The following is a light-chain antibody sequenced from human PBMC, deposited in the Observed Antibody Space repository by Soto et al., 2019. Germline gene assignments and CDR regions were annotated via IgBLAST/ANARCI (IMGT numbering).Light chain of an antibody. J-gene: IGKJ4*01. CDR3: QQFSSYPLT. CDR1: QSVISSY. CDR2: GAS. V-gene: IGKV3-20*01. Sequence: EIVMTQSPATLSLSPGERATLSCRASQSVISSYLAWYRQKPGQAPRLLIYGASSRATGIPDRFSGGGSGTDFTLTISRLEPEDFAVYYCQQFSSYPLTFGGGTKVDIK.